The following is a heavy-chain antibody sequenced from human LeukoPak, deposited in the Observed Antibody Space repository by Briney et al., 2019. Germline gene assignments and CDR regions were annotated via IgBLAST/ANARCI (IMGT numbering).Heavy chain of an antibody. Sequence: ASVKVSCKASGYTFTSYAMNWVRQAPGQRLEWMGWINAGNGNTKYSQKFQGRVTITRDTSASTAYMELSSLRSEDTAVYYCARPQSGSYHYLRGFDYWGQGTLVTVSS. CDR1: GYTFTSYA. CDR3: ARPQSGSYHYLRGFDY. J-gene: IGHJ4*02. D-gene: IGHD1-26*01. V-gene: IGHV1-3*01. CDR2: INAGNGNT.